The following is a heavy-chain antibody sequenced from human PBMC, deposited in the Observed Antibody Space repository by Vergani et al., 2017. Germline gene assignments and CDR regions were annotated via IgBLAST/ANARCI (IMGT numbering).Heavy chain of an antibody. V-gene: IGHV3-30*01. Sequence: QVQLVESGGGVVQPGRSLRLSCAASGFTFSSYAMHWVRQAPGKGLEWVAVISYDGSNKYYADPVKGRFTISRDNSKNTLYLQMNSLRAEDTAVYYCARGAPAIALAGTLDVWGQGTLVTVSS. CDR2: ISYDGSNK. J-gene: IGHJ4*02. D-gene: IGHD6-19*01. CDR3: ARGAPAIALAGTLDV. CDR1: GFTFSSYA.